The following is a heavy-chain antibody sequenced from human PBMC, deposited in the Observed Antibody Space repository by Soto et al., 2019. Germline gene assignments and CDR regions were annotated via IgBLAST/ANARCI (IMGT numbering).Heavy chain of an antibody. V-gene: IGHV3-30*18. Sequence: GGSLRLSCAASGFTFSSYGMHWVRQAPGKGLEWVAVISYDGSNKYYADSVKGRFTISRDNSKNTLYLQMNSLRAEDTAVYYCAKDQGRRYSYGYAADYWGQGTLVTVSS. J-gene: IGHJ4*02. CDR3: AKDQGRRYSYGYAADY. D-gene: IGHD5-18*01. CDR2: ISYDGSNK. CDR1: GFTFSSYG.